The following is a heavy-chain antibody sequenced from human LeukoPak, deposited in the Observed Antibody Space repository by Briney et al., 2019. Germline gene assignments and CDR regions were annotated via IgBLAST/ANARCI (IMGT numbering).Heavy chain of an antibody. CDR2: IYYSATSYYSGTS. Sequence: SETLSLTCTVSGGSMSSSDYYWGWIRQPPGKGLEWIGTIYYSATSYYSGTSYFNPSLKSRVTISVDTPKNQFSLKLSSVTAADTALYYCAGQEGSTWEYNWFDPWGQGTLVTVSS. CDR3: AGQEGSTWEYNWFDP. J-gene: IGHJ5*02. V-gene: IGHV4-39*01. CDR1: GGSMSSSDYY. D-gene: IGHD6-13*01.